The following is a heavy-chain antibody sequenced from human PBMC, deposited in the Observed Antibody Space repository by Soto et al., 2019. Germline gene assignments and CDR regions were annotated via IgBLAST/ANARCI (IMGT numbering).Heavy chain of an antibody. CDR2: ISYDGRNK. V-gene: IGHV3-30*01. CDR1: GFTFSSYA. Sequence: QVQLVESGGGVVQPGRSLRLSCAASGFTFSSYAMHWVRQAPGKGLEWVTVISYDGRNKYYADSVTGRFTISRDNSKNTLYLQMNSLRVEDTAVYYCARGGYGFDLGNRYFDYWGQGTLVTVSS. J-gene: IGHJ4*02. D-gene: IGHD5-18*01. CDR3: ARGGYGFDLGNRYFDY.